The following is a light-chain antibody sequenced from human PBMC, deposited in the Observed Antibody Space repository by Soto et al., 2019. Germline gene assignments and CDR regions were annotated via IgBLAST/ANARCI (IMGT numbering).Light chain of an antibody. V-gene: IGLV1-47*01. J-gene: IGLJ3*02. CDR2: TSD. CDR3: AAWDDSLSGPNWI. CDR1: SSNIGTNY. Sequence: QSVLTQPPSASGTPGQRVTISCSGSSSNIGTNYIYWYQHLPGVAPKLLIYTSDQRPSGVPDRFSGSKSGTSAFLAISGLRSEDEADYYCAAWDDSLSGPNWIFGGGTKLTVL.